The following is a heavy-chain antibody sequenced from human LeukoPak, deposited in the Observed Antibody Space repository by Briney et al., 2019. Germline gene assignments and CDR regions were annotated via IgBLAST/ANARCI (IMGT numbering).Heavy chain of an antibody. CDR1: GFTFSSYG. J-gene: IGHJ4*02. V-gene: IGHV3-30*02. CDR2: IRYDGSNK. CDR3: AKAGGSSKHIDY. Sequence: GGSLRLSCAASGFTFSSYGMHWVRQAPGKGLEWVAFIRYDGSNKYYADSVKGRFTISRDNSKNTLYLQMNSLRAEDTAVYYCAKAGGSSKHIDYWGQGTLVTVSS. D-gene: IGHD1-26*01.